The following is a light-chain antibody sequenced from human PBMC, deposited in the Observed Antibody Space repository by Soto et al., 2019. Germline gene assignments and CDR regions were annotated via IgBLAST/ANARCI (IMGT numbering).Light chain of an antibody. V-gene: IGLV2-14*03. J-gene: IGLJ1*01. CDR3: CSSTSISTHV. CDR2: DVN. CDR1: SSDVGGYNF. Sequence: QSALTQPASVSGSPGQSITISCTGTSSDVGGYNFVSWYQQHPGKVPKLMIFDVNRRPSGVSDRFSGSKSGNTASLTISALQADDECDYSCCSSTSISTHVFGSGTKVTVL.